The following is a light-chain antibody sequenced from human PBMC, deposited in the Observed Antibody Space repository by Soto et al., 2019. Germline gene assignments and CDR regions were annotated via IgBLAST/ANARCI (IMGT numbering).Light chain of an antibody. V-gene: IGLV2-14*01. CDR3: SSYTTTTTSCV. CDR1: SNDVGGYNY. J-gene: IGLJ1*01. CDR2: DVT. Sequence: QSVLTQPASVSGSPGQSITISCTGTSNDVGGYNYVSWYQQYPGKAPKLIIYDVTNRPSGVSTRLSGSKSGNRASLTISGLQAEDEADYYCSSYTTTTTSCVFGTGTKVTVL.